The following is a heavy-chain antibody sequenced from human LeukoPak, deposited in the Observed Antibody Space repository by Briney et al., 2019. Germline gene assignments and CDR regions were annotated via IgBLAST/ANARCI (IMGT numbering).Heavy chain of an antibody. D-gene: IGHD3-10*01. V-gene: IGHV4-30-4*01. CDR1: GGSISSGDYY. Sequence: SETLSLTCTVSGGSISSGDYYWSWIRHPPGKGLEWIGYIYYSGSTYHNPSLESRDTISVDTSKNQFSLKLSSVTAADTAVYYCARGGGYYYGSGTMNVPSYWGQGTLVAVSS. CDR2: IYYSGST. CDR3: ARGGGYYYGSGTMNVPSY. J-gene: IGHJ4*02.